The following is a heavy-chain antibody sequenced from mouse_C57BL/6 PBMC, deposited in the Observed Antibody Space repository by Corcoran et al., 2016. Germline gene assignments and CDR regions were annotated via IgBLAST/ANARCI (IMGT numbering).Heavy chain of an antibody. J-gene: IGHJ2*01. Sequence: QIQLVQSGPELKKPGETVKISCKASGYTFTTYGMSWVKQAPGKGLKWMGWINTYSGVPTYADDFKGRFAFSLETSASTAYLQINNLKNEDTATYFCARGGSSYVNYFDYWGQGTTLTVSS. D-gene: IGHD1-1*01. V-gene: IGHV9-3*01. CDR3: ARGGSSYVNYFDY. CDR2: INTYSGVP. CDR1: GYTFTTYG.